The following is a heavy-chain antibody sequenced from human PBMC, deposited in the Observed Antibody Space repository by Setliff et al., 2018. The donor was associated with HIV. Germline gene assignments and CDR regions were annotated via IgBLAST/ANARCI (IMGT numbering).Heavy chain of an antibody. V-gene: IGHV4-34*01. J-gene: IGHJ4*02. D-gene: IGHD3-10*01. CDR3: ARGGRWFGEHYFDY. CDR2: INHSGST. CDR1: GGSFSGYY. Sequence: KTSETLSLTCAVYGGSFSGYYWSWIRQPPGKGLEWIGEINHSGSTNYNPSLKSRVTISVDTSKNQFSLKLSSATAADTAVYYCARGGRWFGEHYFDYWGQGTLVTVSS.